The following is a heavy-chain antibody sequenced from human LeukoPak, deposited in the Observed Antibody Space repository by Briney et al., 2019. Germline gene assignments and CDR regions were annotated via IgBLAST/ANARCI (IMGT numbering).Heavy chain of an antibody. Sequence: PGGSLRLSCAASGFTFSSYSMNWVRQAPGKGLEWVSSISSSSSYIYYADSVKGRFTISRDNAKNSLYLQMNSLRAEDTAVYYCARDPEMATFPADYWGQGTLVTVSS. J-gene: IGHJ4*02. CDR3: ARDPEMATFPADY. CDR1: GFTFSSYS. CDR2: ISSSSSYI. D-gene: IGHD5-24*01. V-gene: IGHV3-21*01.